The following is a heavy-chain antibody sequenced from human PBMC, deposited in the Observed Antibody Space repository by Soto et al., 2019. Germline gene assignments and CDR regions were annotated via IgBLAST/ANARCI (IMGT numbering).Heavy chain of an antibody. CDR1: GYTFTSYA. CDR3: AREGSSGWAFDY. D-gene: IGHD6-19*01. V-gene: IGHV1-3*01. Sequence: QVQLVQSGAEVKKPGASVKVSCKASGYTFTSYAMHWVRQAPGQRLEWMGWINAGNGNTKYSQKFQGRVTITRETSASTAYMELSSLRSEDTAVYYCAREGSSGWAFDYWGQGTLVTVSS. CDR2: INAGNGNT. J-gene: IGHJ4*02.